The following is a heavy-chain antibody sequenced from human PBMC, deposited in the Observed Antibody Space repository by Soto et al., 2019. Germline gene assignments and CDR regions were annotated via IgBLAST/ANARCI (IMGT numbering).Heavy chain of an antibody. V-gene: IGHV1-69*05. CDR2: IIAIFGTA. CDR3: ARDRRYCTNAVCYLYYFDY. Sequence: SVKVSCKASGGTFSSYAISWVRQAPGQGLEWMGGIIAIFGTANYAQKFQGRVTITRDTSVSTAYVELSRLRSEDTAVYYCARDRRYCTNAVCYLYYFDYWGQGTLVTVSS. CDR1: GGTFSSYA. J-gene: IGHJ4*02. D-gene: IGHD2-8*01.